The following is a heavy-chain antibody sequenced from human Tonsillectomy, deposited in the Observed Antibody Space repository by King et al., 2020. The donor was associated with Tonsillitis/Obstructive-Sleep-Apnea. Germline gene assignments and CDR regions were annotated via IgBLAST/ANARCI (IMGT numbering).Heavy chain of an antibody. J-gene: IGHJ6*03. CDR1: GFTFSTYA. CDR2: ISSDGSNK. Sequence: QLVQSGGGVVQPGRSLRLSCAASGFTFSTYAMHWVRQGPGKGLEWVAVISSDGSNKYYADSVKGRFTISRDNSKNTLYLQMNSLRLEDTALYYCARGHTGNYYNYYMDVWGKGTTVTVSS. V-gene: IGHV3-30*01. CDR3: ARGHTGNYYNYYMDV.